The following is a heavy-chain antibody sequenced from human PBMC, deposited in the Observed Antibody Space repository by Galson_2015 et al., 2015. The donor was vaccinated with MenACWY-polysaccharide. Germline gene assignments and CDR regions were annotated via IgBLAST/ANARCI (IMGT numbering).Heavy chain of an antibody. V-gene: IGHV3-23*01. Sequence: SLRLSCAASGFSFNTYAMTWVRQAPGKGLEWVSSLSATGGTIYYADSVKGRFAISRDNSKNVLYLQMNSLRAEDTAVYYCARDRGHSSVVSRYYFFYGMDVWGQGTTVTVSS. CDR2: LSATGGTI. J-gene: IGHJ6*02. D-gene: IGHD3-22*01. CDR1: GFSFNTYA. CDR3: ARDRGHSSVVSRYYFFYGMDV.